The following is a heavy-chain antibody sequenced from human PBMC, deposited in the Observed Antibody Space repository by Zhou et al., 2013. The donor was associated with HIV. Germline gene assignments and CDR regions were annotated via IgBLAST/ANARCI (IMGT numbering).Heavy chain of an antibody. D-gene: IGHD3-16*01. Sequence: QVQLVQSGAEVKKPGASVKVSCKASGYNFNNYAISWVRQAPGQGLEWMGWISAYNGNTNYAQKLQGRVTMTTDTSTSTAYMELRSLRSDDTAVYYCARDRPKITLGELVDDYWGQGTLVTVSS. J-gene: IGHJ4*02. CDR2: ISAYNGNT. V-gene: IGHV1-18*01. CDR3: ARDRPKITLGELVDDY. CDR1: GYNFNNYA.